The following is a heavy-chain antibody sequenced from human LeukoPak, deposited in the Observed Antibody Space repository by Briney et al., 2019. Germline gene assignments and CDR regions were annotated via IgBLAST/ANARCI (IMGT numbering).Heavy chain of an antibody. J-gene: IGHJ4*02. CDR3: ARGGDGYGSYYFDY. V-gene: IGHV3-30*01. D-gene: IGHD5-24*01. CDR1: GFTFSSYA. Sequence: PGGSLRLSCAASGFTFSSYAMHWVRQTPGKGLEWVAVISCDGSNKYYADSVKGRFTISRDNSKNTLYLQMNSLRAEDTAVYYCARGGDGYGSYYFDYWGQGTLVTVSS. CDR2: ISCDGSNK.